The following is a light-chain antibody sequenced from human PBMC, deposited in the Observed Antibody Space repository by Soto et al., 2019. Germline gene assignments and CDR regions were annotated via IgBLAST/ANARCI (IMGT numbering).Light chain of an antibody. CDR3: TSPAGTINFPYI. Sequence: QCLLTHPPSECGSPGQSVTISCTGTSSDVGAYNYVSWYQHHPGKAPKLMVYEVNKRPSGVPDRFSGSKSGNTASLTVSGLQAEDEADYYCTSPAGTINFPYIFGTGTKVTVL. CDR2: EVN. V-gene: IGLV2-8*01. J-gene: IGLJ1*01. CDR1: SSDVGAYNY.